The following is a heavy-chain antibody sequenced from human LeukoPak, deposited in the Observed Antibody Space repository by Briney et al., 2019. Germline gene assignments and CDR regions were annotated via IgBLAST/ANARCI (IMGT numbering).Heavy chain of an antibody. CDR2: IYTSGST. J-gene: IGHJ5*02. V-gene: IGHV4-61*02. CDR3: ARDLYGDYGYNWFDP. Sequence: SQTLSLTCTVSGGSISSGSYYWSWIRQPAGKGLEWLGRIYTSGSTNYNPSLKSRVTISVDTSKNQFSLKLSSVTAADTAVYYCARDLYGDYGYNWFDPWGQGTLVTVSS. CDR1: GGSISSGSYY. D-gene: IGHD4-17*01.